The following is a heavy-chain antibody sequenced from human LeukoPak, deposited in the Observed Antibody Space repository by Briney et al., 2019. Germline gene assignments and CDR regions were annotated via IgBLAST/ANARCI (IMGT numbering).Heavy chain of an antibody. Sequence: GGSLRLSCAASGFTFSDYYMSWIRQAPGKGLEWVSYISSSGSTIYYADSVKGRFTISWDNAKNSLYLQMNSLRAEDTAVYYCARYSKAARLFSKRRYYFDYWGQGTLVTVSS. V-gene: IGHV3-11*01. CDR3: ARYSKAARLFSKRRYYFDY. D-gene: IGHD6-6*01. CDR2: ISSSGSTI. CDR1: GFTFSDYY. J-gene: IGHJ4*02.